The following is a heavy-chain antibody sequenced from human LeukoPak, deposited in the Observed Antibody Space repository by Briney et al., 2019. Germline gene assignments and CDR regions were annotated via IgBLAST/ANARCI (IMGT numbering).Heavy chain of an antibody. V-gene: IGHV3-48*03. CDR1: GFTFSSYE. CDR2: ISRSATTI. Sequence: GGSLRLSCAASGFTFSSYEMNWVRQAPGKGLEWVSSISRSATTIYYADSVKGRFTISRDNAKNSLYLQMNSLRAEDTAVYYCARRAGAYSHPYDYWGQGTLVTVSS. J-gene: IGHJ4*02. CDR3: ARRAGAYSHPYDY. D-gene: IGHD4/OR15-4a*01.